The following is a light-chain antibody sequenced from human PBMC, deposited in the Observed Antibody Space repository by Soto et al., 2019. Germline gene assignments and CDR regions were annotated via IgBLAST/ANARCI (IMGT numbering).Light chain of an antibody. V-gene: IGKV3-15*01. Sequence: EIVMTQSPATLSVSPGERATLSCRASQSVSSNLAWYQQKPGQAPRLLIYDASTRATGIPARFSGSGSGTEFTLTISSLQSEDFAVYYCQQDNDWPPYTFGQGTKVDIK. CDR3: QQDNDWPPYT. CDR1: QSVSSN. J-gene: IGKJ2*01. CDR2: DAS.